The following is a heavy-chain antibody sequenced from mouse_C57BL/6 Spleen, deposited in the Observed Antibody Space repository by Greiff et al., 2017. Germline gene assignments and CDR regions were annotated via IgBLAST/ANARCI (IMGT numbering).Heavy chain of an antibody. CDR2: ISYDGSN. J-gene: IGHJ4*01. CDR1: GYSITSGYY. V-gene: IGHV3-6*01. CDR3: ARYWSYYAMDY. D-gene: IGHD4-1*01. Sequence: EVQRVESGPGLVKPSQSLSLTCSVTGYSITSGYYWNWIRQFPGNKLEWMGYISYDGSNNYNPSLKNRISITRDTSKNQFFLKLNSVTTEDTATYYCARYWSYYAMDYWGQGTSVTVSS.